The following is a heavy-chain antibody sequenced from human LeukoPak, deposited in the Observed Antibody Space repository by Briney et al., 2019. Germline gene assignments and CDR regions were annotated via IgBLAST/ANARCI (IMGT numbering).Heavy chain of an antibody. D-gene: IGHD6-6*01. J-gene: IGHJ1*01. CDR1: GGSISSSSYY. Sequence: SETLSLTCTVSGGSISSSSYYWGWIRQPPGKGLEWIGSIYYSGSTYYNPSLKSRVTISVDTSKNQFPLKLSSVTAADTAVYYCARPRGSSNAEYFQHWGQGTLVTVSS. CDR3: ARPRGSSNAEYFQH. V-gene: IGHV4-39*01. CDR2: IYYSGST.